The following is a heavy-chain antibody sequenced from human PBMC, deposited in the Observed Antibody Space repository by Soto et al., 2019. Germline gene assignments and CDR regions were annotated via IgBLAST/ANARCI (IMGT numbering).Heavy chain of an antibody. Sequence: QVQLVESGGGVVQPGRSLRLSCAASGFTFSNNAMDWVRQAPVKGLEWVAVISYDGSNKYIEESVTGRFTISRDNSKNTLFLQMNSLRAEDTAVYYCARGTTTSAFSAMDVWGQGTTVTVSS. D-gene: IGHD1-1*01. V-gene: IGHV3-30-3*01. CDR1: GFTFSNNA. J-gene: IGHJ6*02. CDR2: ISYDGSNK. CDR3: ARGTTTSAFSAMDV.